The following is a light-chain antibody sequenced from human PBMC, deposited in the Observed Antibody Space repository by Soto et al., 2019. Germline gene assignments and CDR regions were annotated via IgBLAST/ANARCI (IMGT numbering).Light chain of an antibody. Sequence: EVVLTQSPATLSLSPVERATLSCRASQSVGSYLAWYQHKPGQPPRLLIYDASNRATGIPARFSGSGSGTDFTLTISSLEPEDFAVYYCQQRSNWPPTWTFGQGTKVEIK. V-gene: IGKV3-11*01. CDR1: QSVGSY. CDR2: DAS. J-gene: IGKJ1*01. CDR3: QQRSNWPPTWT.